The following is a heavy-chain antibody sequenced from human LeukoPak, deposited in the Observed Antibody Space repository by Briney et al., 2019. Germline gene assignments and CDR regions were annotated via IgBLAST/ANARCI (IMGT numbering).Heavy chain of an antibody. Sequence: EGSLRLSCAASGFTFSSYSMNWVRQAPGKGLEWVSSISSSSSYIYYADSVKGRFTISRDNAKNSLYLQMNSLRAEDTAVYYCARGDTMVRGVSPVGPWGQGTLVTVSS. CDR2: ISSSSSYI. CDR3: ARGDTMVRGVSPVGP. CDR1: GFTFSSYS. D-gene: IGHD3-10*01. J-gene: IGHJ5*02. V-gene: IGHV3-21*01.